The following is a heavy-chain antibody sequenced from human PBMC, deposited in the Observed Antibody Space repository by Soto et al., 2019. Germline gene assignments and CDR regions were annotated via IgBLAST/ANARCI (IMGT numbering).Heavy chain of an antibody. D-gene: IGHD3-22*01. CDR1: GYTLTELS. V-gene: IGHV1-24*01. CDR3: ATYYDSSAFLFAFDI. CDR2: FDPEDGET. Sequence: ASVKVSCKVSGYTLTELSMHWVRQAPGKGLEWMGGFDPEDGETIYAQKFQGRVTMTEDTSTDTAYMELSSLRSGDTAVYYCATYYDSSAFLFAFDIWGQGTMVTVS. J-gene: IGHJ3*02.